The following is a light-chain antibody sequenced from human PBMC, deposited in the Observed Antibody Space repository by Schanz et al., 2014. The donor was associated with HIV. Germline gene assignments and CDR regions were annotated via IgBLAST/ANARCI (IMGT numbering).Light chain of an antibody. CDR3: QQFGISPPWT. Sequence: EIVLTQTPATLSVSPGERASLSCRASQSISNNYLAWYQKKPGQAPRLLIYATSFRATGVPDRFSGSGSGTDFTLTISRLEPEDFAVYYCQQFGISPPWTFGQGTKVEI. CDR2: ATS. V-gene: IGKV3-20*01. CDR1: QSISNNY. J-gene: IGKJ1*01.